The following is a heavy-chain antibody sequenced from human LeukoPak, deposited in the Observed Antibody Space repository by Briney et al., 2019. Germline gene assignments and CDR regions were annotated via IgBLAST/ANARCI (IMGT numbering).Heavy chain of an antibody. J-gene: IGHJ4*02. D-gene: IGHD1-7*01. V-gene: IGHV3-23*01. CDR3: AREDDWNYEDY. Sequence: GGSLRLSCAASGFTFSSYAMSWVRQAPGKGLEWVSAISGSGGSTYYADTVKGRFTISRDNAKNSLYLQMNSLRAEDTAIYYCAREDDWNYEDYWGQGTLVTVSS. CDR1: GFTFSSYA. CDR2: ISGSGGST.